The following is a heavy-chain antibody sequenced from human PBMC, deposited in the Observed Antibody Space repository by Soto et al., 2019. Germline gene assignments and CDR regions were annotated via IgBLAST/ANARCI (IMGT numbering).Heavy chain of an antibody. J-gene: IGHJ4*02. CDR2: YSGTS. D-gene: IGHD3-16*01. V-gene: IGHV4-59*08. CDR3: ATYTAGGGGRGY. CDR1: GASISRDH. Sequence: QVQLQESGPGLVKPSETLSLTCTVSGASISRDHWNWIRQPPGKGLEWIGEYSGTSNYNPSPRSRATISVDTSNTQVPLKLSSVTAADTAVYYCATYTAGGGGRGYWGQGTLVTVSS.